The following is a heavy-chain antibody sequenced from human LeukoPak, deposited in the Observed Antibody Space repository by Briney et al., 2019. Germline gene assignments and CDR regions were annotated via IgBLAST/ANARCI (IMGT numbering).Heavy chain of an antibody. CDR1: GFTFSSYW. V-gene: IGHV3-7*01. D-gene: IGHD1-26*01. CDR3: AALIIGRPFDY. CDR2: IKEDGSEK. Sequence: GGSLRLSCAASGFTFSSYWMSWVRQAPGRGLEWVANIKEDGSEKYSVDSVKGRFTISRDNAKNSLYLQMNSLRAEDTAVYYCAALIIGRPFDYWGQGTLVIVSS. J-gene: IGHJ4*02.